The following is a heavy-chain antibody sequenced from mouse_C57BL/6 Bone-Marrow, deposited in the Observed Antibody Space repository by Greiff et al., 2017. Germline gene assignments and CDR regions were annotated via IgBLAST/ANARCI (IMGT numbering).Heavy chain of an antibody. CDR1: GFTFSSYG. J-gene: IGHJ4*01. Sequence: DVKLVESGGDLVKPGGSLKLSCAASGFTFSSYGMSWVRQTPDKRLEWVATISSGGSYTYYPDSVKGRFTISRDNAKNTLYLQMSSLKSEDTAMYYCARNTVVATDYAMDYWGQGTSVTVSS. CDR3: ARNTVVATDYAMDY. D-gene: IGHD1-1*01. V-gene: IGHV5-6*02. CDR2: ISSGGSYT.